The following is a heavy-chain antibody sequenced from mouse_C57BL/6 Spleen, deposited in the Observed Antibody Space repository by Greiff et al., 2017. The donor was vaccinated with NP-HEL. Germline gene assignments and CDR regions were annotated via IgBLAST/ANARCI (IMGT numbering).Heavy chain of an antibody. CDR1: GFNIKNTY. V-gene: IGHV14-3*01. Sequence: EVQLQQSVAELVRPGASVKLSCTASGFNIKNTYMHWVKQRPEQGLEWIGRIDPANGNTKYAPKFQGKATITADTSSNTAYLQLSSLTSEDTAIYYGGRSDDDDDGYFDVWGTGTTVTVSS. D-gene: IGHD2-4*01. CDR3: GRSDDDDDGYFDV. CDR2: IDPANGNT. J-gene: IGHJ1*03.